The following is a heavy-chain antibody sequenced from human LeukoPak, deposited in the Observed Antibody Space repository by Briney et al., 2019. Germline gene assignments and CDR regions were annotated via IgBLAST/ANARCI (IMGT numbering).Heavy chain of an antibody. CDR1: GFIFSSYD. CDR2: ISSDGTNK. Sequence: GGSLRLTCAASGFIFSSYDMHWARQAPGKGLEWVALISSDGTNKYYADAVKGRFTISRDNSKNTLYLQMNSLRGEDTAVYYCVKVLVTYTVDVWGQGTTVTVSS. J-gene: IGHJ6*02. CDR3: VKVLVTYTVDV. D-gene: IGHD1-1*01. V-gene: IGHV3-30*18.